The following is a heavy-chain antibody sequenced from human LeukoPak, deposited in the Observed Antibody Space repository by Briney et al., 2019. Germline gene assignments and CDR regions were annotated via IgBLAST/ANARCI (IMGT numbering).Heavy chain of an antibody. Sequence: GASLRLSCAASGFTFSSYAMSWVRQAPGKGLEWVSAISGSGGSTYYADSVKGRFTISRDNSKNTLYLQMNSLRAEDTAVYYCAKLEMYDILTGYYFGMDVWGQGTTVTVSS. CDR2: ISGSGGST. CDR3: AKLEMYDILTGYYFGMDV. V-gene: IGHV3-23*01. J-gene: IGHJ6*02. CDR1: GFTFSSYA. D-gene: IGHD3-9*01.